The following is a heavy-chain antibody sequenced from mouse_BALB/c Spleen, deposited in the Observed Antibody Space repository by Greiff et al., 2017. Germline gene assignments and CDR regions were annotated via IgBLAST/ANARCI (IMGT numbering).Heavy chain of an antibody. Sequence: EVNVVESGGGLVKPGGSLKLSCAASGFTFSDYYMYWVRQTPEKRLEWVATISDGGSYTYYPDSVKGRFTISRDNAKNNLYLQTSSLKSEDTAMYYCARDRGTARFAYWGQGTLVTVSA. CDR3: ARDRGTARFAY. CDR1: GFTFSDYY. J-gene: IGHJ3*01. CDR2: ISDGGSYT. V-gene: IGHV5-4*02. D-gene: IGHD1-2*01.